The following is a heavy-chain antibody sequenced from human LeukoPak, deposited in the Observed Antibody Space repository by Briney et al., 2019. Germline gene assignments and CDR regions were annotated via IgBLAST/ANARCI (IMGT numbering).Heavy chain of an antibody. CDR1: GFTFSSYS. J-gene: IGHJ5*02. CDR2: ITMSGSYK. Sequence: GGSLRLSCVTSGFTFSSYSMNWVRQAPGKGLEWVSSITMSGSYKYYADSVRGRFAIYRDNAKSSLYLQLSSLRADDTAVYYCNTGNWFDPWGPGTLVTVSS. V-gene: IGHV3-21*01. CDR3: NTGNWFDP. D-gene: IGHD4-17*01.